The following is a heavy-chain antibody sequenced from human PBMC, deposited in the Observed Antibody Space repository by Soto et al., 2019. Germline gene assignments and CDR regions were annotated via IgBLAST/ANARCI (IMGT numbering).Heavy chain of an antibody. CDR3: ARGEYSYGYNWSDP. Sequence: SETLSLTCTVSGGSISSYYWSWIRQPAGKGLEWIGRIYTSGSTNYNPSLKSRVTMSVDTSKNQFSLKLSSVTAADTAVYYCARGEYSYGYNWSDPWGQGTLVTVSS. CDR2: IYTSGST. D-gene: IGHD5-18*01. V-gene: IGHV4-4*07. CDR1: GGSISSYY. J-gene: IGHJ5*02.